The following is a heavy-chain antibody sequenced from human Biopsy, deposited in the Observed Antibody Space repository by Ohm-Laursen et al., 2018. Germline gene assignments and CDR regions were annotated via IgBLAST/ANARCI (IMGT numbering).Heavy chain of an antibody. CDR3: ARVEAGTYDALDI. CDR2: IYYSGGT. CDR1: GGSMTGYE. D-gene: IGHD1-26*01. J-gene: IGHJ3*02. V-gene: IGHV4-59*01. Sequence: SETLSLTCSVPGGSMTGYEWSWIRLALGKGLEWIGYIYYSGGTKYNPSLASRVTFSVDMSKSQFSLKLYSVTAADTAVYYCARVEAGTYDALDIWGQGTLVAVSA.